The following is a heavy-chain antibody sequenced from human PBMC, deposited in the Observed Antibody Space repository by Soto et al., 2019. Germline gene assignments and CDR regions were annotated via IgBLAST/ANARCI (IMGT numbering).Heavy chain of an antibody. Sequence: ASVKVSCRASRYTWTGCYLHWGGQAPGQGLEWMGWISPNSGDTNYAQRFQDRVTMTWDTSITTAYMELSRLRSDDAAVYYCARDHRDTAMVNPGYWGQGTLVTVSS. V-gene: IGHV1-2*02. CDR1: RYTWTGCY. D-gene: IGHD5-18*01. J-gene: IGHJ4*02. CDR2: ISPNSGDT. CDR3: ARDHRDTAMVNPGY.